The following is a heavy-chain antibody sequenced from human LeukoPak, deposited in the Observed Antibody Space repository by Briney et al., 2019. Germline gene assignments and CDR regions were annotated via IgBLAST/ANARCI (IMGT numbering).Heavy chain of an antibody. CDR2: ISGSASGGT. J-gene: IGHJ5*01. CDR3: AKGSVGATVDS. D-gene: IGHD1-26*01. V-gene: IGHV3-23*01. Sequence: GGSLRLSCAASGFPFSTNDMSWVRQAPGKGLEWVSAISGSASGGTTYEDSVKGRFTISRDNSKNTLYLQMNSLRAEDTAVYYCAKGSVGATVDSWGQGTLVTVSS. CDR1: GFPFSTND.